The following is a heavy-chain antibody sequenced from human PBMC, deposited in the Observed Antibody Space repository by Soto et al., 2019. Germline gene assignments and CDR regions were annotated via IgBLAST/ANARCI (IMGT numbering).Heavy chain of an antibody. D-gene: IGHD5-12*01. J-gene: IGHJ4*02. Sequence: SETLSLTCTVSGGSISSSSYYWGWIRQPPGKGLEWIGSIYYSGSTYYNPSLKSRVTISVDTSKNQFSLKLSSVTAADTAVYYCARQYSGYDNFDYWGQGTLVTVSS. V-gene: IGHV4-39*01. CDR2: IYYSGST. CDR3: ARQYSGYDNFDY. CDR1: GGSISSSSYY.